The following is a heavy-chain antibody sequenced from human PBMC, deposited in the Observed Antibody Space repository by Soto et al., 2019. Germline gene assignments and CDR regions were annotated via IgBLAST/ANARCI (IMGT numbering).Heavy chain of an antibody. CDR1: GGSFSGYY. V-gene: IGHV4-34*01. CDR3: ARVKWIQLWHSFDI. Sequence: SETLSLTCAVYGGSFSGYYWGWIRQPPGKGLEWIGEINHSGSTNYNPSLKSRVTISVDTSKNQFSLKLSSVTAADTAVYYCARVKWIQLWHSFDIWGQGTMVTVSS. CDR2: INHSGST. J-gene: IGHJ3*02. D-gene: IGHD5-18*01.